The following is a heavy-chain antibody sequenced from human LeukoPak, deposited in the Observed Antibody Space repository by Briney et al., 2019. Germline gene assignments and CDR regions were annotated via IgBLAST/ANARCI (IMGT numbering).Heavy chain of an antibody. D-gene: IGHD1-7*01. V-gene: IGHV1-18*01. CDR2: ISANNGNT. CDR1: VYTFTSYG. CDR3: ARARQLELPPAPNWFDP. J-gene: IGHJ5*02. Sequence: ASVKVSCKASVYTFTSYGISWVRQAPGQGLEWMGWISANNGNTNYAQKLQGRVTMTTDTSTSTAYMELRSLRSDDTAVYYCARARQLELPPAPNWFDPWGQGTLVTVSS.